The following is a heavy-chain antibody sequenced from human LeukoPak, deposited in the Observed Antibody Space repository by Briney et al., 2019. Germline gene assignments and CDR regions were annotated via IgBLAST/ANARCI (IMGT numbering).Heavy chain of an antibody. CDR1: GSTVSSNY. V-gene: IGHV3-53*01. Sequence: GGSLRLSCAASGSTVSSNYMSWVRQAPGKGLEWVSVIYTGGSTYYADSVKGRFTISRDSSKNTLYLQMNSLRAEDTAVYYCARKYSSNWFFDYWGQGALVTVSS. J-gene: IGHJ4*02. CDR2: IYTGGST. CDR3: ARKYSSNWFFDY. D-gene: IGHD6-13*01.